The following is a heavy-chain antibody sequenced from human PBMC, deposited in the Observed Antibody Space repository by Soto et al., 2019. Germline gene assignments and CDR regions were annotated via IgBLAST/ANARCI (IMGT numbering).Heavy chain of an antibody. D-gene: IGHD1-1*01. CDR1: GFTVNSFDKYW. V-gene: IGHV3-74*03. CDR3: ATDEGYKPRS. J-gene: IGHJ4*02. CDR2: ITGDGSSK. Sequence: EVQLVESGGGLVQPGGSLRLSCAASGFTVNSFDKYWMHWVRQAPGKGLVWISLITGDGSSKKYADSVKGRFTISRDNAKNTLYLQMNSLRVEDTAVYYCATDEGYKPRSWGQGTLVTVSS.